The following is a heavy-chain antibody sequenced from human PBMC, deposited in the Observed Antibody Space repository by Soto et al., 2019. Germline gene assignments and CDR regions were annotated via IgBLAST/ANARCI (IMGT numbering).Heavy chain of an antibody. D-gene: IGHD5-18*01. CDR3: ARDTGPNGYNYYYFAMDV. CDR2: ISYDGSDK. J-gene: IGHJ6*02. V-gene: IGHV3-30-3*01. CDR1: GFTFSNYA. Sequence: QVHLVESGGGVVQPGRSLRLSCAASGFTFSNYAMHWVRQAPGKGLEWVAVISYDGSDKYNANSVKGRFTISRDNSKNTLYLQMHSLRAEDTAVYYCARDTGPNGYNYYYFAMDVWGQGTTVTVSS.